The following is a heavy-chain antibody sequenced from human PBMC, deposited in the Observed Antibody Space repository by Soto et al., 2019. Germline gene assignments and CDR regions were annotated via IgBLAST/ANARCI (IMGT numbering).Heavy chain of an antibody. CDR3: AHRDSSGWYGPFDY. CDR2: FFWDDVM. J-gene: IGHJ4*02. CDR1: GFSLSTSGVG. D-gene: IGHD6-19*01. V-gene: IGHV2-5*02. Sequence: TLTCTFSGFSLSTSGVGVGWIRQPPGNVFDWLVLFFWDDVMRYSPSLKSTLTITMDPSKNQLVLTMTNMDPVDTATDYGAHRDSSGWYGPFDYWGQVKLVNVA.